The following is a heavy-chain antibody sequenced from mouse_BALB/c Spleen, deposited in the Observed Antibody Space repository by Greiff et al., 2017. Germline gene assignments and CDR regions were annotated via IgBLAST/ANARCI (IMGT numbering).Heavy chain of an antibody. Sequence: EVKLQESGGDLVKPGGSLKLSCAASGFTFSSYGMSWVRQTPDKRLEWVATISSGGSYTYYPDSVKGRFTISRDNAKNTLYLQMSSLKSEDTAMYYCARHGSSGYVDAMDYWGQGTSVTVSS. CDR1: GFTFSSYG. D-gene: IGHD3-1*01. CDR3: ARHGSSGYVDAMDY. V-gene: IGHV5-6*01. CDR2: ISSGGSYT. J-gene: IGHJ4*01.